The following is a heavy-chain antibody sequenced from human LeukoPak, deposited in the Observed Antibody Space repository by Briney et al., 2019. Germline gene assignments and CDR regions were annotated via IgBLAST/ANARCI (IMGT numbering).Heavy chain of an antibody. CDR1: GFTFSSYG. J-gene: IGHJ6*04. CDR2: ISYDGSNK. D-gene: IGHD2-2*01. Sequence: PGRSLRLSCAASGFTFSSYGMHWVRQAPGKGLEWVAVISYDGSNKYYADSVKGRFTISRDNSKNTLYLQINSLRAEDTAVYYCAKELYRYYYYGMDVWGKGTTVTVSS. CDR3: AKELYRYYYYGMDV. V-gene: IGHV3-30*18.